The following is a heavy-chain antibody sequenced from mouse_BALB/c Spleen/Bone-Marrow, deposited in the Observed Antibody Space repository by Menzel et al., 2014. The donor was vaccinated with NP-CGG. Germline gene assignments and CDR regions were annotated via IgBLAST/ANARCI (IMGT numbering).Heavy chain of an antibody. Sequence: VHVKQSGAELVKPGASVKLSCTASGFNIKDTYIHWVKQRPEQGLEWIGRIDPANGNTKYDPKFQGKATITADTSSNTAYLQLSSLSSEDTAVYYCARWGITTGFAYWGQGTLVTVSA. CDR3: ARWGITTGFAY. J-gene: IGHJ3*01. D-gene: IGHD2-4*01. V-gene: IGHV14-3*02. CDR1: GFNIKDTY. CDR2: IDPANGNT.